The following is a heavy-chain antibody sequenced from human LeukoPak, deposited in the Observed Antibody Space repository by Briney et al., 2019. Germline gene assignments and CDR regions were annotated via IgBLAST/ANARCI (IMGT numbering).Heavy chain of an antibody. V-gene: IGHV4-4*07. CDR1: GGSISSYY. D-gene: IGHD3-9*01. Sequence: SETLSLTCTVSGGSISSYYWSWIRQPAGKGLEWIGRIYTSGSTNYNPSLKSRGTMSVDTYKTQFSLKLTSVTAADTAVYYCARENKFDWLSDYYYYYMDVWGRGTTVTVSS. CDR3: ARENKFDWLSDYYYYYMDV. J-gene: IGHJ6*03. CDR2: IYTSGST.